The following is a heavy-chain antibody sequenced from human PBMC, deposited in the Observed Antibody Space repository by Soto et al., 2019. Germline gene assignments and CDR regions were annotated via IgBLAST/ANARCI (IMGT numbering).Heavy chain of an antibody. Sequence: GASLRLSCAASGFTFSDYYLSCIRQAPGKGLEWVSYISSSGSTIYYADSVKGRFTISRDNAKNSLYLQMNSLRAEDTAVYYCARDHASSGYVRDAFDIWGQGTMVTVSS. CDR1: GFTFSDYY. CDR3: ARDHASSGYVRDAFDI. J-gene: IGHJ3*02. CDR2: ISSSGSTI. V-gene: IGHV3-11*01. D-gene: IGHD3-22*01.